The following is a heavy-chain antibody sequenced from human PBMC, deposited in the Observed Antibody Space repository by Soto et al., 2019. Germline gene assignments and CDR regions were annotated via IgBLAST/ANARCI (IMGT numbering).Heavy chain of an antibody. CDR2: INPDNGGT. Sequence: QVQLVQSGAEVKKPGASVKVSCKASGYTFTGYYMTWVRQAPGKGLEWMGWINPDNGGTSYAQKLQGRVNMTTDTSINTAYMEQSSLRSDDTAVYYGAREFGKVRYISSCGDYWGQGSLVTVST. CDR3: AREFGKVRYISSCGDY. D-gene: IGHD6-6*01. CDR1: GYTFTGYY. V-gene: IGHV1-2*02. J-gene: IGHJ4*02.